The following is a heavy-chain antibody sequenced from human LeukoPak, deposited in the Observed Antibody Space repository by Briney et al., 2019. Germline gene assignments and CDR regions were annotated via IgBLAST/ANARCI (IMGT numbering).Heavy chain of an antibody. D-gene: IGHD2-2*01. CDR1: GGSISSSSYY. J-gene: IGHJ6*03. V-gene: IGHV4-39*01. CDR2: IYYSGST. Sequence: PSGTLSLTCTVSGGSISSSSYYWGWIRQPPGKGLECIGSIYYSGSTYYNPSLKSRFTISVDTSKNQCSLKLSSVTAADTAVYYCARRRTNIVVVPAAITYYYYYMDVWGKGTTVTVSS. CDR3: ARRRTNIVVVPAAITYYYYYMDV.